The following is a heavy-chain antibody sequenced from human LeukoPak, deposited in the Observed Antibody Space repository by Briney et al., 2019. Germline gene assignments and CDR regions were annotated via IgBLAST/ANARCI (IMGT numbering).Heavy chain of an antibody. CDR1: GYTFTSYY. CDR3: ARAPSKGVGLRGVPDY. Sequence: ASVKVSCKASGYTFTSYYMHWVRQAPGQGLEWMGIINPSGGSTSYAQKFQGRVTMTRDTSTSTVYMELSSLRSEDTAVYYCARAPSKGVGLRGVPDYWGQGTLVTVSS. V-gene: IGHV1-46*01. D-gene: IGHD3-10*01. CDR2: INPSGGST. J-gene: IGHJ4*02.